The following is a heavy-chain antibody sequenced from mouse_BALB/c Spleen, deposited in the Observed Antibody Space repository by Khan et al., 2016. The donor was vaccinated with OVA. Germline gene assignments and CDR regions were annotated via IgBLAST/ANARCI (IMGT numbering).Heavy chain of an antibody. CDR2: ISSTGST. Sequence: EVQLQESGPGLVKPSQSLSLTCTVTGYSITSDYAWNWIRQFPGNKLEWLGYISSTGSTSYNPSLKSRISITRDTSKNQFFLQLKSVTTEDTATYYCARSLYDSYGYAVDCWGRGTSVTVSS. V-gene: IGHV3-2*02. D-gene: IGHD1-1*01. CDR3: ARSLYDSYGYAVDC. J-gene: IGHJ4*01. CDR1: GYSITSDYA.